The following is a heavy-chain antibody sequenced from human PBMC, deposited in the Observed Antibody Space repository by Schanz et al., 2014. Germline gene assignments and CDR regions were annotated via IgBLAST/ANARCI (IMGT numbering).Heavy chain of an antibody. CDR1: GFTFSSYT. CDR3: SKDKQGSRSDDS. V-gene: IGHV3-23*01. J-gene: IGHJ5*01. D-gene: IGHD2-15*01. CDR2: ITTGGNT. Sequence: ESGGGLVQPGGSLRLSCTVSGFTFSSYTMNWVRQAPGKGLEWVSSITTGGNTYYRDSVKGRFIVSRDNSKNTLYLEMNRLRVDDTAVYYCSKDKQGSRSDDSWGQGTLVTVSS.